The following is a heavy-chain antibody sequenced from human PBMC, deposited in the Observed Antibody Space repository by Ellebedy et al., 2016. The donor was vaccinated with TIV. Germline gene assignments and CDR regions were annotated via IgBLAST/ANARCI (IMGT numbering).Heavy chain of an antibody. CDR3: ASGGWSHDH. CDR1: GFTVSSNY. Sequence: GESLKISCAASGFTVSSNYMSWVRQAPGKGLAWVSVIYKDDSTYYADSVKGRFTISRDSSKNTLYLQMNSLRVEDTAVYYCASGGWSHDHWGQGTLVTVSS. CDR2: IYKDDST. V-gene: IGHV3-53*01. D-gene: IGHD6-19*01. J-gene: IGHJ4*02.